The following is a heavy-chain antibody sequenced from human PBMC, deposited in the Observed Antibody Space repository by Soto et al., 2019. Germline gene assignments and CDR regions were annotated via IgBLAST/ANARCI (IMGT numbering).Heavy chain of an antibody. V-gene: IGHV2-5*02. J-gene: IGHJ4*02. D-gene: IGHD3-3*01. CDR1: GFSLTTTGVG. CDR3: AYRVLRTVFVLVTTTAMYFDF. CDR2: IYWDDDK. Sequence: QITLNESGPTQVKPRQTLTLTCTFSGFSLTTTGVGVGWIRQSPGKTPGWLALIYWDDDKRYSPSLKSRLTITQDTSRRTVVQTLADLDPADTANYYCAYRVLRTVFVLVTTTAMYFDFWGQGTPVAVSS.